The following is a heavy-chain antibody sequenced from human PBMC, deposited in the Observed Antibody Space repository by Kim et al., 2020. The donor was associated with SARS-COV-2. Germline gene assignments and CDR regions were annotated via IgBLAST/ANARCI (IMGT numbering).Heavy chain of an antibody. J-gene: IGHJ3*02. CDR3: AKDPPRSRPIYGSGDAFDI. Sequence: GGSLRLSCAASGFTFSSYAMSWVRQAPGKGLEWVSAISGSGGSTYYADSVKGRFTISRDNSKNTLYLQMNSLRAEDTAVYYCAKDPPRSRPIYGSGDAFDIWGQGTMVTVSS. D-gene: IGHD3-10*01. CDR1: GFTFSSYA. CDR2: ISGSGGST. V-gene: IGHV3-23*01.